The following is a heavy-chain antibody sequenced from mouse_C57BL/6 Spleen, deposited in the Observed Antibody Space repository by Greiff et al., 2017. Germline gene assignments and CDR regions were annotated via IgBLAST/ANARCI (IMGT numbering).Heavy chain of an antibody. V-gene: IGHV5-6*02. CDR1: GFTFSSYG. J-gene: IGHJ2*01. Sequence: EVKLVESGGDLVKPGGSLKLSCAASGFTFSSYGMSWVRQTPDQRLEWVATISSGGSYTYYPDSVKGRFTIARDNAKDTLYLQMSSLKSEDTAMYYCASRNGNYTFFDYWGQGTTLTVSS. D-gene: IGHD2-1*01. CDR3: ASRNGNYTFFDY. CDR2: ISSGGSYT.